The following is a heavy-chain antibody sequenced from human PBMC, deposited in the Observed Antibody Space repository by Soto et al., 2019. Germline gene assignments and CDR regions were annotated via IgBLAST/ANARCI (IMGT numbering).Heavy chain of an antibody. V-gene: IGHV4-31*03. CDR3: ARGRVLRFKTANWFDP. CDR2: IYYSGST. Sequence: QVQLQESGPGLVKPSQTLSLTCTVSGGSISSGGYYWSWIRQHPGKGLEWIGYIYYSGSTYYNPSLKSRVTISVDTSKNQFSLKLSSVTAADTAVYYCARGRVLRFKTANWFDPWGQGTLVTVSS. J-gene: IGHJ5*02. CDR1: GGSISSGGYY. D-gene: IGHD3-3*01.